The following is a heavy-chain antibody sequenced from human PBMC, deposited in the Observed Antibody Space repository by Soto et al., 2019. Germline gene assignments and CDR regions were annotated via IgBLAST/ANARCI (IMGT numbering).Heavy chain of an antibody. Sequence: QLQLQESGPGLVKPSETLSLTCTVSGDSISSSTSYWSWIRQPPGKGLEWIGNIYYSGRTYYNPSLQSRVTISVDTSKNQFSLKLSSVTAADTAVYFCARHLAVATDRSIDYWGQGTLVTVSS. D-gene: IGHD6-19*01. CDR3: ARHLAVATDRSIDY. V-gene: IGHV4-39*01. CDR1: GDSISSSTSY. CDR2: IYYSGRT. J-gene: IGHJ4*02.